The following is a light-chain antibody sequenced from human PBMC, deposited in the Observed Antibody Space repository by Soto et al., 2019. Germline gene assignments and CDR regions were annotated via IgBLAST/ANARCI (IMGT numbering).Light chain of an antibody. CDR1: SSNIGAGYD. Sequence: QSVLTQPPSVSGAPGQRVTISCTGSSSNIGAGYDVHWYQQLPGTAPKLLIYGNSNRPSGVPDRFSGSKSGDTASLTISGLQAEDEADYYCSSYTSSTFYVFGTGTKVTVL. CDR2: GNS. CDR3: SSYTSSTFYV. V-gene: IGLV1-40*01. J-gene: IGLJ1*01.